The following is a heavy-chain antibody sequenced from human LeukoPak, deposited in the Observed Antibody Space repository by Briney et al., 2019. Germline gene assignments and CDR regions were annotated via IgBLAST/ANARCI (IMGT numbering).Heavy chain of an antibody. CDR1: GFTFSSYG. CDR2: IWYDGSNK. V-gene: IGHV3-33*06. Sequence: GGSLRLSCAASGFTFSSYGMHWVRQAPGKGLEWVAVIWYDGSNKYYADSVKGRFTISRDNSKNTLYLQMNSLRAEDTAVYYCAKDGGLDYDFWSGYHRTAYYFDYWGQGTLVTVPS. D-gene: IGHD3-3*01. CDR3: AKDGGLDYDFWSGYHRTAYYFDY. J-gene: IGHJ4*02.